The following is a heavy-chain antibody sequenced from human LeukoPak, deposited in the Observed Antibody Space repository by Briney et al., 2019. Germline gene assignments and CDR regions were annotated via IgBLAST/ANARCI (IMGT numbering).Heavy chain of an antibody. D-gene: IGHD3-22*01. CDR2: IWYDGSNK. CDR1: GFIFSSYG. CDR3: ARDLPFYDSSGYYYDC. Sequence: PGGSLRLSCAASGFIFSSYGMHWVRQAPGKGLEWVAVIWYDGSNKYYADSVKGRFTISRDNSKNTLYLQMTSLRAEDTAVYYCARDLPFYDSSGYYYDCWGQGTLVTVSS. V-gene: IGHV3-33*01. J-gene: IGHJ4*02.